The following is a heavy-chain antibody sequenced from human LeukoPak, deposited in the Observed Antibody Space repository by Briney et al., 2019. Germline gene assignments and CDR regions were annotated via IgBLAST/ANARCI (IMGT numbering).Heavy chain of an antibody. Sequence: GASVKVSCKASGYTFTGYYMHWVRQAPGQGLEWMGWINPNSGGTNYAQKFQGRVTMTRDTSISTAYMELSRLRPDDTAVYYCAREGRGYSYFYFDYWGQGTLVTVSS. J-gene: IGHJ4*02. CDR2: INPNSGGT. V-gene: IGHV1-2*02. CDR1: GYTFTGYY. CDR3: AREGRGYSYFYFDY. D-gene: IGHD5-18*01.